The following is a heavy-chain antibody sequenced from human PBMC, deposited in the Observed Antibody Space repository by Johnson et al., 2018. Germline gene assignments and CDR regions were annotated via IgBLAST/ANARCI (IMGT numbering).Heavy chain of an antibody. V-gene: IGHV4-39*06. J-gene: IGHJ3*02. Sequence: QLQESGPGLVKPSETLSLTCTVSSGSISTSSYYWGWIRQPPGKGLEWIGSIYYSGNTYYNPSPKSRVTISVDTSKNQFPLKLSSVTAADTAVYYCARDSVSHDAFDIWGQGTMVTVSS. CDR3: ARDSVSHDAFDI. CDR1: SGSISTSSYY. CDR2: IYYSGNT.